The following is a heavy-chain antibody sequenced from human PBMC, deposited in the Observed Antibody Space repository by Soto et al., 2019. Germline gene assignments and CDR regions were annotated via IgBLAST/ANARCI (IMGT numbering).Heavy chain of an antibody. Sequence: SETLSLTCTVSGGSISSYYWSWIRQPPGKGLEWIGYIYYSGSTNYNPSLKSRVTISVDTSKNQFSLKLSSVTAADTAVYYCARAQSLLFYYYMDGRGKGTTVTFSS. CDR1: GGSISSYY. V-gene: IGHV4-59*01. CDR3: ARAQSLLFYYYMDG. CDR2: IYYSGST. D-gene: IGHD2-15*01. J-gene: IGHJ6*03.